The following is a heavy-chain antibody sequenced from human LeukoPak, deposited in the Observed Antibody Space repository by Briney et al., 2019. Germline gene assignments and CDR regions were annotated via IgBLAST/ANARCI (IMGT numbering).Heavy chain of an antibody. D-gene: IGHD6-19*01. J-gene: IGHJ4*02. V-gene: IGHV3-7*01. CDR2: IKHDGSEK. Sequence: GGSLRLSCAASGFTFSSYWMSWVRQAPGKGLEWVANIKHDGSEKYYVDPVKGRFTISRDNAKNSLYLQMNSLRAEDTAVYYCARISGWRGKNFDYWGQGTLVTVSS. CDR3: ARISGWRGKNFDY. CDR1: GFTFSSYW.